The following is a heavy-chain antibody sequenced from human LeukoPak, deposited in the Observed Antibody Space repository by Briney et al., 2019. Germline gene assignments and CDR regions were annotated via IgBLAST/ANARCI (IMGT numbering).Heavy chain of an antibody. J-gene: IGHJ4*02. V-gene: IGHV3-66*01. Sequence: GGSLRLSCAASGFTVSNSYMSWVRQAPGKGLEWVSVIYSGGGTYYADSVKGRFTISRDDSKNTLYLQMNSLKTEDTAVYYCTTEYNFNYYDSSGYYYWGQGTLVTVSS. CDR2: IYSGGGT. CDR3: TTEYNFNYYDSSGYYY. D-gene: IGHD3-22*01. CDR1: GFTVSNSY.